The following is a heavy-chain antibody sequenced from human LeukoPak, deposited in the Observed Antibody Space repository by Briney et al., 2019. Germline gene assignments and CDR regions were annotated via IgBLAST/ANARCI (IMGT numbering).Heavy chain of an antibody. V-gene: IGHV3-33*01. CDR2: IWYDGSNK. Sequence: GGSLRLSSAASGFTFSSYGMHWVRQAPGKGLEWVAVIWYDGSNKYYADSVKGRFTISRDNSKNTLYLQMNSLRAEDTAVYYCARAPLRGSGSYYKGLFDYWGQGTLVTVSS. J-gene: IGHJ4*02. D-gene: IGHD3-10*01. CDR3: ARAPLRGSGSYYKGLFDY. CDR1: GFTFSSYG.